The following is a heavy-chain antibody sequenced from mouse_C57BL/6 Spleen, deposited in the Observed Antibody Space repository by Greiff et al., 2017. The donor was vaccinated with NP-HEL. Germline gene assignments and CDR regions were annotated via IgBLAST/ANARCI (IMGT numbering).Heavy chain of an antibody. CDR3: ARGGSQAWFAY. Sequence: VQLQQSGAELVKPGASVKISCKASGYAFSSYWMNWVKQRPGKGLEWIGQIYPGDGDTNYNGKFKGKATLTADKSSSTAYMQLSSLTSEDAAVYFCARGGSQAWFAYWGQRTLVTVSA. CDR1: GYAFSSYW. J-gene: IGHJ3*01. V-gene: IGHV1-80*01. D-gene: IGHD3-1*01. CDR2: IYPGDGDT.